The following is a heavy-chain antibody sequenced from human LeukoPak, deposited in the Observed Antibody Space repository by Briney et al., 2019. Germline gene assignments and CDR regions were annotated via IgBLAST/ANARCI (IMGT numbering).Heavy chain of an antibody. CDR3: AKGPFTSQWLAQFDY. D-gene: IGHD6-19*01. J-gene: IGHJ4*02. CDR2: ISVSEGYT. V-gene: IGHV3-23*01. CDR1: GFTFSSYA. Sequence: GGSLRLSCAASGFTFSSYAMSWVRHAPGKGLEWVSAISVSEGYTYYDVSRKRRFTISRDNSKKTLYLQMTTLRAEDTAVYYCAKGPFTSQWLAQFDYWGQGTLVTVSS.